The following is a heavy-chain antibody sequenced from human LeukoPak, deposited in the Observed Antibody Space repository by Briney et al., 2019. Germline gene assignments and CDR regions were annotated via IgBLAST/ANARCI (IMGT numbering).Heavy chain of an antibody. V-gene: IGHV4-59*01. CDR3: ARAMYSGSYYYYYGMGV. D-gene: IGHD1-26*01. CDR1: GGSISSYY. Sequence: SETLSLTCTVSGGSISSYYWSWIRQPPGKGLEWIGYIYYSGSTNYNPSLKSRVTISVDTSKNQFSLKLSSVTAADTAVYYCARAMYSGSYYYYYGMGVWGQGTTVTVSS. J-gene: IGHJ6*02. CDR2: IYYSGST.